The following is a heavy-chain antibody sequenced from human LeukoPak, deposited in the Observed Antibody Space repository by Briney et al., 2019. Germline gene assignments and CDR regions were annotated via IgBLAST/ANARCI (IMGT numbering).Heavy chain of an antibody. D-gene: IGHD5-18*01. CDR3: ARDLMDTAMAPFKNSKHFDL. CDR2: INPNSGGT. J-gene: IGHJ2*01. CDR1: GYTLTDYY. Sequence: GASVKVSCKASGYTLTDYYIHWVRQAPGQGLEWMGWINPNSGGTNYAQNFQGRVTMTRDTSISTAYMELSSLKSDDTAVYYCARDLMDTAMAPFKNSKHFDLWGRGTLVTVSS. V-gene: IGHV1-2*02.